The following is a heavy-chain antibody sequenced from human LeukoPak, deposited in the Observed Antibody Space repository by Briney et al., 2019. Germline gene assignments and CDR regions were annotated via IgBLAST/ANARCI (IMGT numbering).Heavy chain of an antibody. CDR3: ARDNSVGDTAWWFDP. CDR1: GGSFSGYY. CDR2: INHSGST. Sequence: PSETLSLTCAVYGGSFSGYYWSWIRQPPGKGLEWIGEINHSGSTNNNPSLKSRVTISVDTSKNQFSLKLSSVTAADTAVYYCARDNSVGDTAWWFDPWGQGTLVTVSS. D-gene: IGHD1-26*01. J-gene: IGHJ5*02. V-gene: IGHV4-34*01.